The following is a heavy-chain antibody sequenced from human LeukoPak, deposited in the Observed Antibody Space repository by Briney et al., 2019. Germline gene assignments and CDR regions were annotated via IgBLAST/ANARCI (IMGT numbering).Heavy chain of an antibody. V-gene: IGHV1-69*13. D-gene: IGHD2-21*02. J-gene: IGHJ6*02. Sequence: GASVKVSCKASGGTFSSYAISWVRQAPGQGLELMGGSIPIFGTANYAQKSQGRVTITADESTSTAYMELSSLRSEDTAVYYCAVAYCGGDCYSWGAYYYYGMDVWGQGTTVTVSS. CDR3: AVAYCGGDCYSWGAYYYYGMDV. CDR2: SIPIFGTA. CDR1: GGTFSSYA.